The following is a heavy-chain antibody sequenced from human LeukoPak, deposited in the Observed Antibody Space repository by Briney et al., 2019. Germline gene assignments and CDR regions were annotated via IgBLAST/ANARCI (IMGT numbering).Heavy chain of an antibody. CDR3: ARGARLLWFGELLLDAEYFQH. CDR1: GFTFSSYW. D-gene: IGHD3-10*01. CDR2: IKQDGSEK. V-gene: IGHV3-7*01. Sequence: PGGSLRLSCAASGFTFSSYWMSWVRQAPGKGLEWVANIKQDGSEKYYVDSVKGRFTISRDNAKNSLYLQMNSLRAEDTAVYYCARGARLLWFGELLLDAEYFQHWGQGTLVTVSS. J-gene: IGHJ1*01.